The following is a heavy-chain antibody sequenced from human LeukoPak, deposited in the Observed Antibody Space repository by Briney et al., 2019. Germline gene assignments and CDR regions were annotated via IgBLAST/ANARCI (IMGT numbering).Heavy chain of an antibody. V-gene: IGHV3-7*05. D-gene: IGHD6-6*01. J-gene: IGHJ6*02. Sequence: PGGSLRLSCAASRFAFRTYWLSWVGQAPGKGREWVAKIKEDGSEKYYVDSVQGRFTIYRDNAKSSLYLQMNRLRAEDTAVYYCARDSPGSSRFYHYYGLDVWGQGTTVTVSS. CDR1: RFAFRTYW. CDR3: ARDSPGSSRFYHYYGLDV. CDR2: IKEDGSEK.